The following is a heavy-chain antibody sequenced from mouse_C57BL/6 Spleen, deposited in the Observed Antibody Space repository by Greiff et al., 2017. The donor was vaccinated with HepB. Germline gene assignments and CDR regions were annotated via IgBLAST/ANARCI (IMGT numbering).Heavy chain of an antibody. V-gene: IGHV5-4*01. Sequence: EVQVVESGGGLVKPGGSLKLSCAASGFTFSSYAMSWVRQTPEKRLEWVATISDGGSYTYYPDNVKGRFTISRDNAKNNLYLQMSHLKSEDTAMYYCARDPYYYGSSYGYFDYWGQGTTLTVSS. CDR1: GFTFSSYA. CDR3: ARDPYYYGSSYGYFDY. D-gene: IGHD1-1*01. J-gene: IGHJ2*01. CDR2: ISDGGSYT.